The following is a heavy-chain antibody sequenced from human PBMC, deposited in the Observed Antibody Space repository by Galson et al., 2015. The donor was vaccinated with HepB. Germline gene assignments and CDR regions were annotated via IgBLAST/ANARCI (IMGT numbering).Heavy chain of an antibody. D-gene: IGHD2-2*01. V-gene: IGHV1-18*01. Sequence: SVKVSCKASGFKFSDYGINWVRQAPGKGLEWMGWISGYNANTNYAQKLQGRVTMTTDTSTNTVFMEVKNLRSDDTAIYYCARDYAMSSRKWFDPWGQGTLVTVST. CDR1: GFKFSDYG. CDR3: ARDYAMSSRKWFDP. CDR2: ISGYNANT. J-gene: IGHJ5*02.